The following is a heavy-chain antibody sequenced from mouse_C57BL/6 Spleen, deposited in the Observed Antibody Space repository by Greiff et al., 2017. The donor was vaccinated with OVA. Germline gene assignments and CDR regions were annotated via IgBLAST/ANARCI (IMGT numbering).Heavy chain of an antibody. D-gene: IGHD2-4*01. V-gene: IGHV1-69*01. CDR2: IDPSDSYT. Sequence: VQLQQPGAELVMPGASVKLSCKASGYTFTSYWMHWVKQRPGQGLEWIGEIDPSDSYTNYNQKFKGKSTLTVDKSSRTAYMQLSSLTSEDSAVYYCARGGDYDPFAYWGQGTLVTVSA. CDR3: ARGGDYDPFAY. J-gene: IGHJ3*01. CDR1: GYTFTSYW.